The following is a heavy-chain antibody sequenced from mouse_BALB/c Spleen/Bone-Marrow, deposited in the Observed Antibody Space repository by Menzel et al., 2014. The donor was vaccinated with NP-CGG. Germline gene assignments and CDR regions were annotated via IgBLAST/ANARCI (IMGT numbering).Heavy chain of an antibody. D-gene: IGHD3-2*01. CDR1: GYTFTSYV. CDR2: INPYNDGT. J-gene: IGHJ2*01. CDR3: ARPRQLGLPYSFDY. V-gene: IGHV1-14*01. Sequence: EVKLQESGPELVKPGASVKMSCKASGYTFTSYVMHWVKQKPGQGLEWIGYINPYNDGTKYNEKFKGKATLTSDKSSSTAYMELSSLTSEAYEVYYCARPRQLGLPYSFDYWGQGTTLTVSS.